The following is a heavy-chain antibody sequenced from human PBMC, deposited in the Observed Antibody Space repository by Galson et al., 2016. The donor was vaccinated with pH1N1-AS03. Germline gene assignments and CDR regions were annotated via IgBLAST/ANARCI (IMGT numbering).Heavy chain of an antibody. CDR2: IGSAGDT. J-gene: IGHJ6*02. CDR1: GFTFSDFD. V-gene: IGHV3-13*01. Sequence: SMRLSCAASGFTFSDFDMHWVRQVSRKGLEWVSGIGSAGDTYYAASVKGRFTIARENAKNSLYLQVSSVTGGDTAVYYCARDPHGLDVRGQGTAVTVSS. CDR3: ARDPHGLDV.